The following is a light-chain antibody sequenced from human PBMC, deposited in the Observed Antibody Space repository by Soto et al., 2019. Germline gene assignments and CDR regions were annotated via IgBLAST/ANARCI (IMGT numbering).Light chain of an antibody. Sequence: DIKMTQSPSTLSASVDDRVAITCRASQSIGSWVAWYQQKPGKAPKVLISKASTLESGVPARFSGSGSGTEFTLTISSLQPDDVATYYCQLDNSYWWRFGQGTKV. CDR3: QLDNSYWWR. CDR1: QSIGSW. V-gene: IGKV1-5*03. J-gene: IGKJ1*01. CDR2: KAS.